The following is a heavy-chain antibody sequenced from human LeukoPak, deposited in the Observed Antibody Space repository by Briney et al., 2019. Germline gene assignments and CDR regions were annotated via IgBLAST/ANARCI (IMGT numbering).Heavy chain of an antibody. CDR1: GGSISNYY. Sequence: SETLSLTCTVSGGSISNYYWSWIRQPPGKGLEWIANICYSGSTNYNPSLKSRVTISIDTSKNQFTLKLSSVTAADTAVYYCARGNYYDSSGYYRLFDYWGQGTLVTVSS. J-gene: IGHJ4*02. D-gene: IGHD3-22*01. V-gene: IGHV4-59*01. CDR2: ICYSGST. CDR3: ARGNYYDSSGYYRLFDY.